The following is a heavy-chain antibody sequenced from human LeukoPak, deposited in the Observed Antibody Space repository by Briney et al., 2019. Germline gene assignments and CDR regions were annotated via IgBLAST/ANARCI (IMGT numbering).Heavy chain of an antibody. CDR2: ISSSGSTI. V-gene: IGHV3-11*01. D-gene: IGHD5-24*01. Sequence: GGSLRLSCAASGFTFSDYYMSWIRQAPGKGLEWVSYISSSGSTIYYADSVKGRFTISRDNAKNSLYLQMNSLRAEDTAVYYCARELRDDYNYLVDYWGQGTLVNVSS. J-gene: IGHJ4*02. CDR1: GFTFSDYY. CDR3: ARELRDDYNYLVDY.